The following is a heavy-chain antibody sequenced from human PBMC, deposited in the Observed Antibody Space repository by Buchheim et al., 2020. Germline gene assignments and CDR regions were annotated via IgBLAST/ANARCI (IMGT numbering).Heavy chain of an antibody. Sequence: QVQLVESGGGVVQPGRSLRLSCAASGFTFSSYHMHWVRQAPGKGLEWVAVISYDGSDKYYADSVKGRFTISRDNSKDTVYLQMNGLRAEDTAMYYCASRQYFGYWGPGTL. J-gene: IGHJ4*02. CDR2: ISYDGSDK. CDR1: GFTFSSYH. V-gene: IGHV3-30*04. CDR3: ASRQYFGY.